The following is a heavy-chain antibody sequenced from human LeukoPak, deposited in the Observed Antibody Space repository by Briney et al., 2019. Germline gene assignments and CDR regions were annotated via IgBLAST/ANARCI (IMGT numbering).Heavy chain of an antibody. V-gene: IGHV1-69*04. Sequence: SVKVSCKASGGTFSSYAISWVRRAPGQGLEWMGRIIPIFGIANYAQKFQGRVTITADKSTSTAYMELSSLRSEDTAVYYCARDWTDEKGKLGHYFDYWGQGTLVTASS. J-gene: IGHJ4*02. CDR2: IIPIFGIA. CDR1: GGTFSSYA. CDR3: ARDWTDEKGKLGHYFDY. D-gene: IGHD1-1*01.